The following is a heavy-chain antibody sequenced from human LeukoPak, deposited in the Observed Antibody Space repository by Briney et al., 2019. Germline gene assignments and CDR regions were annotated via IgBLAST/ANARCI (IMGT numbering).Heavy chain of an antibody. J-gene: IGHJ5*02. V-gene: IGHV4-59*08. Sequence: SETLSLTFSVSGASIRDYYWTWIRQSPGKGLEWIGYLHYSGSTSYNPSLKSRVTTSVDVSKNQFSLKLTSVTAEDTAIYYCARGYWFELWAQGTRVTVSS. CDR3: ARGYWFEL. CDR2: LHYSGST. CDR1: GASIRDYY.